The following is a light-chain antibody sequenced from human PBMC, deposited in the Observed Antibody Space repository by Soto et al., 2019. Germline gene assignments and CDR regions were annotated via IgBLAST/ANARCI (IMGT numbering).Light chain of an antibody. J-gene: IGKJ1*01. Sequence: EIVLTQSPGTLSLSPGEGATLSCRASQSITNNFLAWYQQKPGQTPRLLIYGASTRAPGIPDRFSGSGSGADFTLTISRLEPEDFAVFYCLQYDDSSPTFGHGTKVDIK. V-gene: IGKV3-20*01. CDR1: QSITNNF. CDR2: GAS. CDR3: LQYDDSSPT.